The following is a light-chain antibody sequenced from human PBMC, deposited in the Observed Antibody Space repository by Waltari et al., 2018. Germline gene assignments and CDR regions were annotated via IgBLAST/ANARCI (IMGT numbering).Light chain of an antibody. CDR2: LGS. J-gene: IGKJ3*01. V-gene: IGKV2-28*01. CDR1: QSLLHSNGYNY. CDR3: MQALQTPF. Sequence: DIVMTQSPLSLPVTPGEPASISCRSSQSLLHSNGYNYLDWYLQKPGQSPQLLIYLGSNRASEVPDRFSGSGSGTDFTLKISRVEAEDVGVYYCMQALQTPFFGPGTKVDIK.